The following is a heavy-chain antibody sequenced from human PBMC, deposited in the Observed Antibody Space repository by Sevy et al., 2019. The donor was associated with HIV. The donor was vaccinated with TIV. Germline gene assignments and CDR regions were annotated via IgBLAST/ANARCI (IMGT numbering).Heavy chain of an antibody. CDR1: GFTFSSYS. V-gene: IGHV3-21*01. D-gene: IGHD4-17*01. J-gene: IGHJ3*02. CDR2: ISSSSSYI. Sequence: GGSLRLSCAASGFTFSSYSMNWVRQAPGKGLEWVSSISSSSSYIYYADSVKGRFTISRDNAKNSLYLQMNSLRAEDTAVYYCARNPPTVVTLGYDAFDIWGQGTMVTVSS. CDR3: ARNPPTVVTLGYDAFDI.